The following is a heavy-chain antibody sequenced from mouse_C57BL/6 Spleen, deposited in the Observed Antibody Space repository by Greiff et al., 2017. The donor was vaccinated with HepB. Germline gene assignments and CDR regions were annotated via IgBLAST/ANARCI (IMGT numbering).Heavy chain of an antibody. CDR2: ISYDGSN. V-gene: IGHV3-6*01. J-gene: IGHJ2*01. Sequence: EVQLVESGPGLVKPSQSLSLTCSVTGYSITSCYYWNWIRPFPGTKLEWMGYISYDGSNNYNPSLKNRISITRDTSKNQFFLKLNSVTTEDTATYYCARDGVFYYGSSYYFDYWGQGTTLTVSS. CDR3: ARDGVFYYGSSYYFDY. CDR1: GYSITSCYY. D-gene: IGHD1-1*01.